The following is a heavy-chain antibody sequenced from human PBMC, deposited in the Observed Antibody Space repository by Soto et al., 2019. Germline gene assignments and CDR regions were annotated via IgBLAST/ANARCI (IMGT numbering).Heavy chain of an antibody. V-gene: IGHV4-4*01. CDR3: DRNRFNSAYDSSFGH. CDR2: IYHSGST. CDR1: GGSISSINW. Sequence: SETLSLTCGVCGGSISSINWWSWVRQPPGKGLDWIGEIYHSGSTNYSPSLKSRVTISADKPKTTFSLNMSSVTAGXTAVHCCDRNRFNSAYDSSFGHWGKGTLVPVS. D-gene: IGHD5-12*01. J-gene: IGHJ5*02.